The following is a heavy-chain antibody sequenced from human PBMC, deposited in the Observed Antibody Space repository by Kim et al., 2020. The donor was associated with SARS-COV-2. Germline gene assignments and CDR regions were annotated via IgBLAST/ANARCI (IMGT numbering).Heavy chain of an antibody. Sequence: SETLSLTCTVSGGSISSSSYYWGWIRQPPGKGLEWIGSIYYSGSTYYNPSLKSRVTISVDTSKNQFSLKLSSVTAADTAVYYCARHMIYRAAAGLWWFDPWGQGTLVTVSS. J-gene: IGHJ5*02. D-gene: IGHD6-13*01. V-gene: IGHV4-39*01. CDR2: IYYSGST. CDR1: GGSISSSSYY. CDR3: ARHMIYRAAAGLWWFDP.